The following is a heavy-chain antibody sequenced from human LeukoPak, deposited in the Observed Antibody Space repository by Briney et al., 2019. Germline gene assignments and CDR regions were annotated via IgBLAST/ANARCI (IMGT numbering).Heavy chain of an antibody. CDR2: INHSGST. D-gene: IGHD6-13*01. Sequence: SETLSLTCAVYVGSFSGYYWSWIRQPPGKGLEWIGEINHSGSTNYNPSLKSRVTISVDTSKNQFSLKLSSVTAADTAVYYCARGILIAAAGSSPFDYWGQGTLVTVSS. CDR1: VGSFSGYY. V-gene: IGHV4-34*01. CDR3: ARGILIAAAGSSPFDY. J-gene: IGHJ4*02.